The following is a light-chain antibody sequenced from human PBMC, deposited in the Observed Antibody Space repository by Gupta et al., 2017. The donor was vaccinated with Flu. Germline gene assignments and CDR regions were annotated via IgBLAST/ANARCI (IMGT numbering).Light chain of an antibody. CDR3: QVWDDSRDSYV. J-gene: IGLJ1*01. Sequence: SYVLTQPPSVSVTPGQTATITCGGSNIGSRSVHWYQQKSGQAPVLVVYDDNQRPSGIPERVSGSNSGNTATLTISRVEDGDEADYYCQVWDDSRDSYVFGPGTKISVL. CDR1: NIGSRS. CDR2: DDN. V-gene: IGLV3-21*02.